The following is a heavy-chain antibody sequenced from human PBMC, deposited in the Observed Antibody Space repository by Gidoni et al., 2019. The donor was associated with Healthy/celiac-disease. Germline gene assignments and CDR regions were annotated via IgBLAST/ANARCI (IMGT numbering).Heavy chain of an antibody. D-gene: IGHD3-22*01. CDR3: ARADSSGYYGY. J-gene: IGHJ4*02. CDR1: GGSISSYY. V-gene: IGHV4-59*01. Sequence: QVQLQESGPGLVKPSETLSLTCTVSGGSISSYYWSWIRQPPGKGLEWIGYIYYSGSTNYNPSLKSRVTISVDTSKNQFSLKLSSVTAADTAVYYCARADSSGYYGYWGQGTLVTVSS. CDR2: IYYSGST.